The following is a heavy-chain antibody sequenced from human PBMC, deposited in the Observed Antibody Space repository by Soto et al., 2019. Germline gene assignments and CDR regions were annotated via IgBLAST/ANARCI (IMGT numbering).Heavy chain of an antibody. D-gene: IGHD3-16*01. CDR2: INHSGST. CDR1: GGSFSGYY. Sequence: QVQLQQWGAGLLKPSETLSLTCAVYGGSFSGYYWSWIRQPPGKGLEWIGEINHSGSTNYNPSLKRRVNHIGRTSQDQFSLKLSSVTAADTAVYYCARAAWGGGRYFQHWGQGTLVTVSS. CDR3: ARAAWGGGRYFQH. J-gene: IGHJ1*01. V-gene: IGHV4-34*01.